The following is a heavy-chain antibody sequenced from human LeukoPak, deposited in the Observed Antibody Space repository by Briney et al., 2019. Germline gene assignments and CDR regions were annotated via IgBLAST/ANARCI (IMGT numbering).Heavy chain of an antibody. CDR1: GFTFSSYG. CDR2: IRYDGSNK. CDR3: AKDSWQFRHQASAFDY. D-gene: IGHD5-24*01. V-gene: IGHV3-30*02. Sequence: PGGSLRLSCAASGFTFSSYGMHWVRQAPGKGLEWVAFIRYDGSNKYYADSVKGRFTISRDNSKNTLYLQMNSLRAEDTAVYYCAKDSWQFRHQASAFDYWGQGTLVTVSS. J-gene: IGHJ4*02.